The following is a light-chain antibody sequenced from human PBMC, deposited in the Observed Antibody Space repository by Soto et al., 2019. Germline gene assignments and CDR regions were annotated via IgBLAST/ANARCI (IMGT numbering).Light chain of an antibody. CDR3: SASGGTNHVV. V-gene: IGLV2-8*01. CDR2: DVN. CDR1: ASDIGGYTF. J-gene: IGLJ1*01. Sequence: QSALTQPPSASGSPGQSVAISCTGTASDIGGYTFVSWYQQHPGKAPKLLIYDVNKRPSGVPDRFSGSKSGNTASLTVSGLQAEDEADYYCSASGGTNHVVFGTGTKVTVL.